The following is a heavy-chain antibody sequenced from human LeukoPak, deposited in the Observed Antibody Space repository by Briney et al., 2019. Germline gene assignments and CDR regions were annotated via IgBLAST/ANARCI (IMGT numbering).Heavy chain of an antibody. D-gene: IGHD1-26*01. V-gene: IGHV3-30*03. CDR1: GFTFSSYG. CDR2: ISYDGSNK. J-gene: IGHJ4*02. CDR3: AREVTYRGSYYFDY. Sequence: GGSLRLSCAASGFTFSSYGMHWVRQAPGKGLEWVAVISYDGSNKYYADSVKGRFTISRDNSKNTLYLQMNSLRAEDTAVYYCAREVTYRGSYYFDYWGQGTLVTVSS.